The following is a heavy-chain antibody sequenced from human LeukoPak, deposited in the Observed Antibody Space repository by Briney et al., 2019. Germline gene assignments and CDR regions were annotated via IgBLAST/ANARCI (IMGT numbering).Heavy chain of an antibody. J-gene: IGHJ4*02. CDR1: GFTFSSYW. CDR3: ARGEGYCNGGSCYFDY. D-gene: IGHD2-15*01. Sequence: GGSLRLSCVASGFTFSSYWMHWVRQDPRKGLVWVSRINSDGSSTNYADSVKGRFTISRDNAKNTLYLQMNSLRAEDTAVYYCARGEGYCNGGSCYFDYWGQGTLVTVSS. CDR2: INSDGSST. V-gene: IGHV3-74*01.